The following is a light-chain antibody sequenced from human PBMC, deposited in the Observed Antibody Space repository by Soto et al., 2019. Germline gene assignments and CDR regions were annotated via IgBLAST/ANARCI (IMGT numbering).Light chain of an antibody. V-gene: IGKV3-11*01. CDR3: QQRSNWPRT. CDR2: DAS. J-gene: IGKJ1*01. CDR1: QSVTTY. Sequence: EIVLTQSPATLSLSPGERANLSCRASQSVTTYLAWYQQKPGLAPRLLIYDASNRATGIPARFSGSGSGTDFTLTISSLEPEDFAVYYCQQRSNWPRTSGQGTKVEIK.